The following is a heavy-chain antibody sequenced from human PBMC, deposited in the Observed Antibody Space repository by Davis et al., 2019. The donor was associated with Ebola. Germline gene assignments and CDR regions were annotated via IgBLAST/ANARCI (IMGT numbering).Heavy chain of an antibody. CDR3: ASGIGYCSSTSCYDRSYYYYGMDV. Sequence: GESLKISCAASGFTFSSYSMNWVRQAPGKGLEWVSYISSSSSTIYYADSVKGRFTISRDNAKNSLYLQMNSLRDEDTAVYYCASGIGYCSSTSCYDRSYYYYGMDVWGKGTTVTVSS. V-gene: IGHV3-48*02. J-gene: IGHJ6*04. CDR2: ISSSSSTI. D-gene: IGHD2-2*01. CDR1: GFTFSSYS.